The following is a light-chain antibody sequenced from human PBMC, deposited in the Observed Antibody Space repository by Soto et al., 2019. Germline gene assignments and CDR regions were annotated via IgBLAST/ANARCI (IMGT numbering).Light chain of an antibody. CDR2: DVS. Sequence: QSALTQPPSASGSPGQSATISCTGTSSDVGSYSRVSWYQQPPGTAPKLIIYDVSNRPSGVPDRFSGSKSGNTASLTISGLQAEDEADYYCSSYTSSSTPRVFGTGTKLTVL. J-gene: IGLJ1*01. CDR1: SSDVGSYSR. V-gene: IGLV2-18*02. CDR3: SSYTSSSTPRV.